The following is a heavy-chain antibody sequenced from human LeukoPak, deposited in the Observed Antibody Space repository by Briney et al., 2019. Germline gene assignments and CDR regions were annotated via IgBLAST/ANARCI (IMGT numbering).Heavy chain of an antibody. CDR1: GFTFSSYS. CDR3: ARGPYGSRSSSYSGDY. D-gene: IGHD3-10*01. Sequence: PGGSLRLSCAASGFTFSSYSMNWVRQAPGKGLEWVSSISSSSSYIYYADSVKGRFTISRDNAKNSLYLQMNSLRAEDTAVYYCARGPYGSRSSSYSGDYWGQGTLVTVSS. V-gene: IGHV3-21*01. J-gene: IGHJ4*02. CDR2: ISSSSSYI.